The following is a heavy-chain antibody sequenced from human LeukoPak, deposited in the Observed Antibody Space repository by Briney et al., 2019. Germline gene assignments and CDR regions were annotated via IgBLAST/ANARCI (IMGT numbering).Heavy chain of an antibody. CDR3: ARDTRRLGSWFDP. D-gene: IGHD6-25*01. Sequence: GGSLRLSCAASGFTFNLYSMNWVRQAPGKGLEWVSSISSSSSYIYYADSVKGRFTISRDNAKNSLYLQMNSLRAEDTAVYYCARDTRRLGSWFDPWGQGTLVTVSS. V-gene: IGHV3-21*01. CDR2: ISSSSSYI. CDR1: GFTFNLYS. J-gene: IGHJ5*02.